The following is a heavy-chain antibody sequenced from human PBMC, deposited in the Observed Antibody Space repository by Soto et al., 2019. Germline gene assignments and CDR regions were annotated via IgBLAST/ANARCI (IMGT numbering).Heavy chain of an antibody. D-gene: IGHD6-19*01. CDR1: GGSISSFY. Sequence: XETLSLTCTVAGGSISSFYWSWIRQPPGKGLEWIGYIYYTGSTNYNPSLKSRVTISVDTSMNQVSLNLTSVTAADTAVYYCARKRLAVTGPFDYWGQGTLVTVSS. CDR3: ARKRLAVTGPFDY. CDR2: IYYTGST. J-gene: IGHJ4*02. V-gene: IGHV4-59*01.